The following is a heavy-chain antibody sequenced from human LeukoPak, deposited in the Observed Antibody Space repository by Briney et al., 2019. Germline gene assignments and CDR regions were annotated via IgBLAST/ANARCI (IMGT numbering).Heavy chain of an antibody. CDR3: ARDLHLDIVVEPTATPLDY. V-gene: IGHV1-46*01. Sequence: ASVKVSCKASGYTFTNYYIHWVRQAPGQGLEWMGIINPAGGSTGYAQKFQGRVTMTRDTSTSTVYMELSSLRSEDTAVYYCARDLHLDIVVEPTATPLDYWGQGTLVTVSS. CDR2: INPAGGST. CDR1: GYTFTNYY. D-gene: IGHD2-2*02. J-gene: IGHJ4*02.